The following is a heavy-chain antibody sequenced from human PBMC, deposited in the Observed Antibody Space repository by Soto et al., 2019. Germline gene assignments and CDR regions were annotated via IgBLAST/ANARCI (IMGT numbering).Heavy chain of an antibody. V-gene: IGHV5-51*01. CDR3: ARGSGFDYGDYLVY. CDR1: GYGFTTDL. CDR2: IYPGDSDT. J-gene: IGHJ4*02. D-gene: IGHD4-17*01. Sequence: GESLNVSCKGSGYGFTTDLIGWVRQMPGKGLEWMGIIYPGDSDTRYSPSFQGQVTISADKSISTAYLQWSRLKASDTAMYYCARGSGFDYGDYLVYWGQGTLVTVSS.